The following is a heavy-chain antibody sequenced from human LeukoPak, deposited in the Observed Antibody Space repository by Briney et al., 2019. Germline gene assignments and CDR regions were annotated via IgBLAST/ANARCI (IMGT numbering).Heavy chain of an antibody. CDR1: GFTFNNYW. CDR2: IKQDGSDK. Sequence: GGSLRLSCAASGFTFNNYWMSWVRQAPGKGLEWVANIKQDGSDKYYVDSVKGRFTISRDNAKNSLYLQMNSLRAEDTAVYYCARRGCSGGSCYSFFDYWGQGTPVTVSS. J-gene: IGHJ4*02. CDR3: ARRGCSGGSCYSFFDY. V-gene: IGHV3-7*01. D-gene: IGHD2-15*01.